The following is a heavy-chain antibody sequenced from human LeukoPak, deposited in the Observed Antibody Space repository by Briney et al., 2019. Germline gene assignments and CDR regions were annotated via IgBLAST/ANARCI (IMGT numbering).Heavy chain of an antibody. J-gene: IGHJ3*02. CDR1: GFTFSSYG. CDR3: AKGFSSGPWDACDI. CDR2: ISYDGSKK. Sequence: GGSLRLSCAASGFTFSSYGTHWVRQAPGKGLEWVAVISYDGSKKYYADSVKGRFTISRDSSKNMLYLQMNSLRVEDTAVYYCAKGFSSGPWDACDIWGQGTMVTVSS. D-gene: IGHD3-22*01. V-gene: IGHV3-30*18.